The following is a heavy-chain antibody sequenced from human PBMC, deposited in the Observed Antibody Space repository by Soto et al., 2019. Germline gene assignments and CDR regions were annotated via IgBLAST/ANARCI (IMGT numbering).Heavy chain of an antibody. V-gene: IGHV1-69*01. Sequence: VQLVQSGAEVKKPGSSVKVSCKASGGTFSNYPFIWVRQAPGQGLDWMGGIIPIFGTTDYGQRFQGRVTIPADESTNTAYMELSSLRSADTAVYYWARGLYCGGGCYSHFDYWGQGPLVTVSS. D-gene: IGHD2-21*02. CDR3: ARGLYCGGGCYSHFDY. J-gene: IGHJ4*02. CDR2: IIPIFGTT. CDR1: GGTFSNYP.